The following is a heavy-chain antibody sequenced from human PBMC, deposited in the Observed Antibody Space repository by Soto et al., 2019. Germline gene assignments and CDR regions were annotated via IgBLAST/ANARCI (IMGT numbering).Heavy chain of an antibody. Sequence: EVQLLESGGGLVQPGGSLRLSCAASRFTLSIYAMSWVRQAPGKGLEWVSGVSGGGDITYYADSVKGRFTISRDNSKNTLFLQMNSLRADDTAVYYCAKVVGLDLQRDFYFDRWGQGTLVTVSS. CDR1: RFTLSIYA. V-gene: IGHV3-23*01. J-gene: IGHJ4*02. D-gene: IGHD1-7*01. CDR3: AKVVGLDLQRDFYFDR. CDR2: VSGGGDIT.